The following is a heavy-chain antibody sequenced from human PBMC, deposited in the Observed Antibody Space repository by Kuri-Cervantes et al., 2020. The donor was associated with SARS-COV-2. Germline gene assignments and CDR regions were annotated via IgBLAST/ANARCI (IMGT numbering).Heavy chain of an antibody. CDR2: IKQDGSEK. V-gene: IGHV3-7*01. CDR1: RFTFNTYA. D-gene: IGHD1-26*01. J-gene: IGHJ3*02. CDR3: AREGVDIVGAPHDAFDI. Sequence: GGSLRLSCTASRFTFNTYAMSWVRQAPGKGLEWVANIKQDGSEKYYVDSVKGRFTISRDNAKNSLYLQMNSLRAEDTAVYYCAREGVDIVGAPHDAFDIWGQGTMVTVSS.